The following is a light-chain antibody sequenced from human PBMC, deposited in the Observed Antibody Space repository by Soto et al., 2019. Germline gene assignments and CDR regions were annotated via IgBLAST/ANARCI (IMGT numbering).Light chain of an antibody. V-gene: IGKV1-27*01. CDR3: QKYNSAPLT. Sequence: IRMAESPSSLSAYPGARVTITCRASQGISSYLAWYQQKPGKAPKLLIYAASTLQAGVPSRFSGSGSGTDFTLTISSLQPEDVAAYYCQKYNSAPLTFCGGTNVDIK. CDR2: AAS. J-gene: IGKJ4*01. CDR1: QGISSY.